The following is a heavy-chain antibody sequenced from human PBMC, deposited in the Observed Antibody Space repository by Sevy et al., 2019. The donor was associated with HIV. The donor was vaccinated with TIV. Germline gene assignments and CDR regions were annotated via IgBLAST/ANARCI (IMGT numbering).Heavy chain of an antibody. Sequence: GGSLRLSCSASGFTFSSYPMHWVRQAPGKGLEYVSLISGNGGSTYYADSVKGRFTISRDNFKKRLYLQMSSLRAEDTAVYYCVTRGGLVGATDFDYWGQGTRVTVSS. CDR3: VTRGGLVGATDFDY. CDR1: GFTFSSYP. V-gene: IGHV3-64D*06. D-gene: IGHD1-26*01. CDR2: ISGNGGST. J-gene: IGHJ4*02.